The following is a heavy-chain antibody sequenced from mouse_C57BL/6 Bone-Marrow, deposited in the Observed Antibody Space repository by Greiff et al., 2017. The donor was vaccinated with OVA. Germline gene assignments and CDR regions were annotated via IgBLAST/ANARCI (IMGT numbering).Heavy chain of an antibody. CDR2: ISYDGSN. J-gene: IGHJ4*01. CDR3: ARDTPYDLYAMDY. Sequence: EVKLQESGPGLVKPSQSLSLTCSVTGYSITSGYYWNWIRQFPGNKLEWMGYISYDGSNNYNPSLKNRISITRDTSKNQFFLKLNSVTTEDTATYYCARDTPYDLYAMDYWGQGTSVTVSS. CDR1: GYSITSGYY. D-gene: IGHD2-3*01. V-gene: IGHV3-6*01.